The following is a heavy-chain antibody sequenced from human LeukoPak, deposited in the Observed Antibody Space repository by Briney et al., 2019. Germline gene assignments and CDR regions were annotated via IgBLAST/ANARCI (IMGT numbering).Heavy chain of an antibody. V-gene: IGHV4-59*12. J-gene: IGHJ4*02. CDR2: IYYSGST. CDR3: ARETRSSSWSIKYYFDY. CDR1: GASTSSDY. Sequence: SETLPLTCTVSGASTSSDYWSWIRQPPGKGLEWIGYIYYSGSTDYNPSLKSRVTISVDTSKNQFSLKLTSVTAADTAVYYCARETRSSSWSIKYYFDYWGQGTLVTVSS. D-gene: IGHD6-13*01.